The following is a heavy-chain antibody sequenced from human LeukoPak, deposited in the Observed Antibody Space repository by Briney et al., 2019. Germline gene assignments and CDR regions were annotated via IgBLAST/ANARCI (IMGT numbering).Heavy chain of an antibody. V-gene: IGHV5-51*01. CDR1: GYSFTSYW. Sequence: GESLKISCKGSGYSFTSYWIGWVRQMPGKGLEWMGTIYPGDSDTRYSPSFQGQVTISADKSISTAYLQWSGLKASDTAMYYCARSSFGVVYWFDPWGQGTLVTVSS. CDR2: IYPGDSDT. CDR3: ARSSFGVVYWFDP. J-gene: IGHJ5*02. D-gene: IGHD3-3*01.